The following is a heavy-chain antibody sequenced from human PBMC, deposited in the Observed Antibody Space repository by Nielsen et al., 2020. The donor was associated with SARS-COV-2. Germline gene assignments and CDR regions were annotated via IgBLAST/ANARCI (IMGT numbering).Heavy chain of an antibody. CDR2: IYYSGST. D-gene: IGHD6-13*01. CDR1: GGSISSSSYY. Sequence: SETLSLTCTVSGGSISSSSYYWGWIRQPPGKGLEWIGSIYYSGSTYYNPSLKSRVTISVDTSKNQFSLKLSSVTAADTAAYYCARGSQFSSSWYDYWGQGTLVTVSS. J-gene: IGHJ4*02. CDR3: ARGSQFSSSWYDY. V-gene: IGHV4-39*01.